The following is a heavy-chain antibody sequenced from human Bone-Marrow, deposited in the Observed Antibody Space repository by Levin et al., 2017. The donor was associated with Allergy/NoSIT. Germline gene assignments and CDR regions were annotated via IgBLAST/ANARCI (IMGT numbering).Heavy chain of an antibody. Sequence: GGSLRLSCVGSGFTFSAYGMHWVRQAPGKGLEWVSVISSDGSREKFIDSVKGRFVISRDNAKNTLYLQMNSLRPEDTGVYYCAKGSSGATDYWGRGTQVTVSS. CDR2: ISSDGSRE. J-gene: IGHJ4*02. V-gene: IGHV3-30*18. CDR3: AKGSSGATDY. D-gene: IGHD2-8*02. CDR1: GFTFSAYG.